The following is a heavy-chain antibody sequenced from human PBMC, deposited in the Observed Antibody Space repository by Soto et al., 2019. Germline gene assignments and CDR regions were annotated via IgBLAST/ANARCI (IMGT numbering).Heavy chain of an antibody. V-gene: IGHV1-69*02. CDR1: GGTFSSYT. D-gene: IGHD2-2*01. J-gene: IGHJ5*02. CDR2: IIPILGIA. CDR3: ASGGRNCSSTSYYLPWFDP. Sequence: QVQLVQSGAEVKKPGSSVKVSCKASGGTFSSYTISWVRQAPGQGLEWMGRIIPILGIANYAQKFQGRVTITADKSTSTAYMELSSLRSEDTAVYYCASGGRNCSSTSYYLPWFDPWGQGTLVTVSS.